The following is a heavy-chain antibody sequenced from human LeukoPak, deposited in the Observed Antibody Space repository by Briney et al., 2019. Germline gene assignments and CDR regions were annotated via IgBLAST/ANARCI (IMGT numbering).Heavy chain of an antibody. Sequence: GASVKVSCKASGGTFSSYAISWVRQATGQGLEWMGWMNPNSGNTGYAQKFQGRVTMTRNTSISTAYMELSSLRSEDTAVYYCARGGGWLAYYYYYYMDVWGKGTTVTISS. J-gene: IGHJ6*03. CDR1: GGTFSSYA. D-gene: IGHD6-19*01. CDR2: MNPNSGNT. V-gene: IGHV1-8*02. CDR3: ARGGGWLAYYYYYYMDV.